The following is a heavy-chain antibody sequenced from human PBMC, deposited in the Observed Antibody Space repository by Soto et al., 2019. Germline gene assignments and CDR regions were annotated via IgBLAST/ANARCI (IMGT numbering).Heavy chain of an antibody. CDR2: INQSGST. Sequence: TLSLTCTVYGGSFSGYYWIWIRQPPGKGLEWIGEINQSGSTNYNPSLKSRVTISLDTSKNQFSLKLGSVTAADTAIYYCARGAGIGVTNLGEETPHLHYGMDVWGQGTTVTVSS. J-gene: IGHJ6*02. V-gene: IGHV4-34*01. CDR1: GGSFSGYY. D-gene: IGHD3-3*01. CDR3: ARGAGIGVTNLGEETPHLHYGMDV.